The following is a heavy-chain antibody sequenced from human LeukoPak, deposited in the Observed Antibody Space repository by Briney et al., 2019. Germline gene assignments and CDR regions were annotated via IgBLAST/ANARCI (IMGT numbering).Heavy chain of an antibody. CDR1: GFTFSSYA. CDR3: AKDGPGYNWNYDAFDI. Sequence: PGGSLRLSCAASGFTFSSYAMSWVRQAPGKGLEWVSAISGSGGSTYYADSVKGRFTISRDNSKNTLYLQMNSLRAEDTAVYCCAKDGPGYNWNYDAFDIWGQGTMVTVSS. J-gene: IGHJ3*02. CDR2: ISGSGGST. V-gene: IGHV3-23*01. D-gene: IGHD1-7*01.